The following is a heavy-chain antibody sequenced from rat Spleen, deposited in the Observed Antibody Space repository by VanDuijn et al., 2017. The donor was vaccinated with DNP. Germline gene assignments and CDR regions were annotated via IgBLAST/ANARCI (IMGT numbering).Heavy chain of an antibody. CDR2: IQSAGNT. V-gene: IGHV2-27*01. J-gene: IGHJ3*01. D-gene: IGHD1-2*01. CDR3: ARSPETSYIYFPWAY. CDR1: GFSLTSYH. Sequence: QVQLKESGPGLVQPSQTLSLTCTVSGFSLTSYHVHWVRQPPGKGLEWMGRIQSAGNTDYNSALKSRLSISRDTSKSQVFLKMNRLQTEDTATYYCARSPETSYIYFPWAYWGQGTLVTVSS.